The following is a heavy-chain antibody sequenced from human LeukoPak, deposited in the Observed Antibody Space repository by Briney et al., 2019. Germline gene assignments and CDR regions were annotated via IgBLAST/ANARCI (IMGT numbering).Heavy chain of an antibody. CDR1: GGSFSGYY. Sequence: SETLSLTCAVYGGSFSGYYWSWIRQPPGKGLEWIGEINHSGSTNYNPSLKSRVTISVDTSKNQFSLKLSSVTAADTAVYYCARVGYCSSTSCYPYCFDYWGQGTLVTVSS. CDR3: ARVGYCSSTSCYPYCFDY. J-gene: IGHJ4*02. CDR2: INHSGST. V-gene: IGHV4-34*01. D-gene: IGHD2-2*01.